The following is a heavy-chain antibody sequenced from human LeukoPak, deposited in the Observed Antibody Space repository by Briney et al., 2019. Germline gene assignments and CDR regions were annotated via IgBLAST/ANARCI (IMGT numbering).Heavy chain of an antibody. CDR2: ISSSSSYI. D-gene: IGHD4-17*01. CDR1: GFTFDSYA. Sequence: GGSLSLSCAASGFTFDSYAMTWVRQAPGKGVEWVSSISSSSSYIYYADSVKGRFTISRDNAKNSVYLQMNSLRAEDTAVYYCARTGQWDHYGRDYWGQGTLVTVSS. J-gene: IGHJ4*02. V-gene: IGHV3-21*01. CDR3: ARTGQWDHYGRDY.